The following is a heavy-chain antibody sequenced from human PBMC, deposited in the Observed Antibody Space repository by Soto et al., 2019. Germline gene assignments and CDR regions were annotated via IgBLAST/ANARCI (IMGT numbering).Heavy chain of an antibody. CDR2: IYYSGSS. Sequence: QVQLQESGPGLVKPSETLSLTCTVSGGSISSYYWSWIRQPPGKGLEWIGYIYYSGSSNYNPSLKIRVTITVDTAKNQFTLKLSSVAAADTAVYYCARSIGPQLVRGYRAFDIWGQGTMVTVSS. V-gene: IGHV4-59*08. J-gene: IGHJ3*02. CDR1: GGSISSYY. D-gene: IGHD6-13*01. CDR3: ARSIGPQLVRGYRAFDI.